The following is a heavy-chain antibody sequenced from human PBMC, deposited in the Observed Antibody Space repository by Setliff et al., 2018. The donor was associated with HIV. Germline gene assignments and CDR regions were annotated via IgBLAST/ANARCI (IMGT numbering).Heavy chain of an antibody. V-gene: IGHV4-39*01. J-gene: IGHJ4*02. CDR2: IYYSGST. Sequence: SETLSLTCTVSGGSISSSSYYWDWIRQPPGKGLEWIGSIYYSGSTYYNPSLKSRVAISVDTSKNQFSLKLSSVTAADTAVYYCARGFDYAQRPPLYYFDYWGQGTLVTVSS. D-gene: IGHD2-2*01. CDR1: GGSISSSSYY. CDR3: ARGFDYAQRPPLYYFDY.